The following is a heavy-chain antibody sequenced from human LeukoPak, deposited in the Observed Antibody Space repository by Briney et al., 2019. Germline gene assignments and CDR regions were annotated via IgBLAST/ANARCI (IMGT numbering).Heavy chain of an antibody. Sequence: ASVTLSLTCTVSGGSISSSTYYWGWVRQPPGKGPECIGSIYYSGSTYYNPSLKSRVTISVDTSKNQFSLKLSSVTAADTAVYYCARLYSNNYAYYWGQGTLVTVSS. V-gene: IGHV4-39*01. D-gene: IGHD5-24*01. CDR3: ARLYSNNYAYY. J-gene: IGHJ4*02. CDR1: GGSISSSTYY. CDR2: IYYSGST.